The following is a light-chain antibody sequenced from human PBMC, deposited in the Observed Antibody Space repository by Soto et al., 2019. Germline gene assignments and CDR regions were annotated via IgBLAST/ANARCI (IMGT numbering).Light chain of an antibody. CDR2: EVS. Sequence: QAVVTQPASVSGSPGQSITISCTGTSSDVGGYHYVSWYQQHPGIAPKLMISEVSNRPSGVSNRFSGSKSGNTASLTISGLQAEDEADYYCSSYTSSSTLVFGGGTKLTVL. CDR1: SSDVGGYHY. CDR3: SSYTSSSTLV. J-gene: IGLJ2*01. V-gene: IGLV2-14*01.